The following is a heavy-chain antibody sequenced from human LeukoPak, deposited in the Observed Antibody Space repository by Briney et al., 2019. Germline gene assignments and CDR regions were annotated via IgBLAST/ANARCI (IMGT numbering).Heavy chain of an antibody. Sequence: GGSLRLSCAASGFTVSSNFMNWVRQAPGKGPEWVSTTYIGGGTYYTNSVKGRFAISRDISENTVYLQMSSLRAEDTAIYYCATGKDGYKLGNYWGQGTLVTVSS. D-gene: IGHD5-24*01. CDR2: TYIGGGT. J-gene: IGHJ4*02. V-gene: IGHV3-66*02. CDR3: ATGKDGYKLGNY. CDR1: GFTVSSNF.